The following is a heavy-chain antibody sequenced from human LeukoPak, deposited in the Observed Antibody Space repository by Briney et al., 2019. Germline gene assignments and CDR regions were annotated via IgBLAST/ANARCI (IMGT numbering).Heavy chain of an antibody. J-gene: IGHJ5*02. V-gene: IGHV4-34*01. Sequence: SETLSLTCIVSGGSISNYYWSWIRQPAGKGLEWIGEINHSGSTNYNPSLKSRVTISVDTSKNQFSLKLSSVTAADTAVYYCARPLHYDSSGYYYGWFDPWGQGTLVTVSS. D-gene: IGHD3-22*01. CDR2: INHSGST. CDR3: ARPLHYDSSGYYYGWFDP. CDR1: GGSISNYY.